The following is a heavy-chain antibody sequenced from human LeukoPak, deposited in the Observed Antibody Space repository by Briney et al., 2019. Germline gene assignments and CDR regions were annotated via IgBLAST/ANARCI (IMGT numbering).Heavy chain of an antibody. V-gene: IGHV3-7*01. Sequence: PGGSLRLSCAASGFTFSSYEMNWVRQAPGKGLEWVANMNQDGSGKYYVDSVKGRFAISRDNAKNSLYLQMNNLRVEDTAVYYCARDNDRKDDSWGQGTLVPVSS. CDR2: MNQDGSGK. J-gene: IGHJ5*02. D-gene: IGHD3-16*01. CDR1: GFTFSSYE. CDR3: ARDNDRKDDS.